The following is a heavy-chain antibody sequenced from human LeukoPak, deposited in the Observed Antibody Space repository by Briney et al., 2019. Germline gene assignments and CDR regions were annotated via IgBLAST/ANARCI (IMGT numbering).Heavy chain of an antibody. V-gene: IGHV3-7*01. Sequence: GGSLRLSCVASGFTFSSRDWMTWVRQAPGKGLEWVANIKQDGSEKNYVDSVKGRFTISRDNANNSVYLQMNNLRAEDTAVYYCAAVIDYWGQGTLVTVSS. CDR2: IKQDGSEK. J-gene: IGHJ4*02. CDR1: GFTFSSRDW. CDR3: AAVIDY.